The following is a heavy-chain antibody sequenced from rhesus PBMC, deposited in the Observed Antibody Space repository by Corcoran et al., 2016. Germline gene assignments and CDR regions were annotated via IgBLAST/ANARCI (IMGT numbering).Heavy chain of an antibody. CDR1: GYSISSNY. CDR3: ARKDSSGWYYFDY. D-gene: IGHD6-31*01. V-gene: IGHV4S7*01. CDR2: IYGSSGST. Sequence: QVQLQESGPGLVKPSETLSLTCAVSGYSISSNYWSWIRQPPGKGLEWIGYIYGSSGSTFYNPSLKSRVTISKDTSKNQFSLKLSSVTAADTAVYYCARKDSSGWYYFDYWGQGVLVTVSS. J-gene: IGHJ4*01.